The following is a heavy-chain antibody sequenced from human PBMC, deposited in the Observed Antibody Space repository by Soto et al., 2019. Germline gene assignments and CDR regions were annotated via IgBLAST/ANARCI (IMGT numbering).Heavy chain of an antibody. J-gene: IGHJ4*02. V-gene: IGHV3-33*01. D-gene: IGHD3-22*01. CDR1: GFTFSSYG. Sequence: PGGSLRLSCAASGFTFSSYGMHWVRQAPGKGLEWVAVIWYDGSNKYYADSVKGRFTISRDNSKNTLYLQMNSLRAEDTAVYYCARAPFGYYYDSSGYYGDYWGQGTLVTVSS. CDR3: ARAPFGYYYDSSGYYGDY. CDR2: IWYDGSNK.